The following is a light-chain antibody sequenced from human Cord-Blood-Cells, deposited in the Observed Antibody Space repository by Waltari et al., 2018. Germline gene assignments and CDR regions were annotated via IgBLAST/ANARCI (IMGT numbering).Light chain of an antibody. CDR2: SNK. Sequence: QSVLTQPPSASGTPGQRVTISCSGSSSNIGSNTVNWYQQLPGTAPKLLIYSNKQRPSGVPDRFAGSKSGTSASLAISGRQSEDEADYYWAAWDDSLNGPVFGGGTKLTVL. V-gene: IGLV1-44*01. CDR3: AAWDDSLNGPV. J-gene: IGLJ3*02. CDR1: SSNIGSNT.